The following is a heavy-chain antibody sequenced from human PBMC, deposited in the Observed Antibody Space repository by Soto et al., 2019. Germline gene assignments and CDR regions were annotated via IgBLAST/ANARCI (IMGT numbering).Heavy chain of an antibody. Sequence: QVQLVQSGAEVRKPGSSVTVSCKASGGTFSNYAISWVRQAPGQGLEWMGGIIPIVGTGSYAQKFQGRVTITADEHTITAYMELSSLRFEDTSVYYCARVVILVPTASTHYYYHMDVWGPGTTVTVYS. V-gene: IGHV1-69*01. CDR3: ARVVILVPTASTHYYYHMDV. J-gene: IGHJ6*02. CDR2: IIPIVGTG. CDR1: GGTFSNYA. D-gene: IGHD2-2*01.